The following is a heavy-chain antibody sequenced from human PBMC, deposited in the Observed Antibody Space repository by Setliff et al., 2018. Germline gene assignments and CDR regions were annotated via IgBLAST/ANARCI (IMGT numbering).Heavy chain of an antibody. Sequence: GASVKVSCKASGYTFTNYGFTWVRQAPGQGLEWMGWISAYNGNINYAQKFQGRVTMTTDTYTSTANMELRSLRSDDTAVYYCVRAPPTVVIPPGRAFFDPWGQGTLVTVSS. CDR1: GYTFTNYG. CDR3: VRAPPTVVIPPGRAFFDP. V-gene: IGHV1-18*01. CDR2: ISAYNGNI. D-gene: IGHD2-2*01. J-gene: IGHJ5*02.